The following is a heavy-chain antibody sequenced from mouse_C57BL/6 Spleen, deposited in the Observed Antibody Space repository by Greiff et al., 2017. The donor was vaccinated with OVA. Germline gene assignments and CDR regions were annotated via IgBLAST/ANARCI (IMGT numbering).Heavy chain of an antibody. CDR1: GFTFSSYA. V-gene: IGHV5-9-1*02. CDR3: TRDRPGSSPYAMDY. CDR2: ISSGGDYI. J-gene: IGHJ4*01. Sequence: EVKLVESGEGLVKPGGSLKLSCAASGFTFSSYAMSWVRQTPEKRLEWVAYISSGGDYIYYADTVKGRFTISRDNARNTLYLQMSSLKSEDTAMYYCTRDRPGSSPYAMDYWGQGTSVTVSS. D-gene: IGHD1-1*01.